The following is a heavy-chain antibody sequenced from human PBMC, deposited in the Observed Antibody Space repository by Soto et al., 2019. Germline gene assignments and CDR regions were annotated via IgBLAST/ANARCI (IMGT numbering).Heavy chain of an antibody. D-gene: IGHD6-19*01. CDR1: GFTFSGSA. Sequence: EVQLVESGGGLVQPGGSLKLSCAASGFTFSGSAMHWVRQASGKGLEWVGRIRSKANSYATAYAASVKGRFTITRDDSKTTAYLQMNSLKTEDTAVYYCTRYPDIAVAANFDYWGQGTLVTVSS. CDR3: TRYPDIAVAANFDY. CDR2: IRSKANSYAT. V-gene: IGHV3-73*02. J-gene: IGHJ4*02.